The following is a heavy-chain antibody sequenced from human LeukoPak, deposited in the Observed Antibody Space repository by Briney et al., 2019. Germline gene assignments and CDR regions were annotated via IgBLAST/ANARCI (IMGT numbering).Heavy chain of an antibody. D-gene: IGHD2-2*02. CDR2: ISGSVART. J-gene: IGHJ6*02. V-gene: IGHV3-23*01. CDR3: AKARIPHYYYYYGMDV. CDR1: GFTFSDYA. Sequence: TGGSLRLSCAAAGFTFSDYAMTWVRQAPGKGLEWVSAISGSVARTDYADSVKGRFTISRDNSANTLYLQMKSLRAEDTAVYYCAKARIPHYYYYYGMDVWGQGTTATVSS.